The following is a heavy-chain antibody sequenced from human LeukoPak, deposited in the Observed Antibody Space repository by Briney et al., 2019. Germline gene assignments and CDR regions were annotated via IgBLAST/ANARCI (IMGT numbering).Heavy chain of an antibody. CDR1: GGSISSGGYS. V-gene: IGHV4-30-2*01. Sequence: SETLSLTCAVSGGSISSGGYSWSWIRQPPGKGLEWIGEINHSGSTNYNPSLKSRVTISVDTSKNQFSLKLSSVTAADTAVYYCARSFSLYYYDSSGYNYWGQGTLVTVSS. D-gene: IGHD3-22*01. CDR3: ARSFSLYYYDSSGYNY. CDR2: INHSGST. J-gene: IGHJ4*02.